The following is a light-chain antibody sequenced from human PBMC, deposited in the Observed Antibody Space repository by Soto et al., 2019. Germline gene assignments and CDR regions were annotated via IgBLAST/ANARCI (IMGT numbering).Light chain of an antibody. Sequence: DIQMTQSPSSLSASVGDRVTITCRASQSISSYLNWYQQKPGKAPKLLIYAASSLQSGVPTRFSGSGSGTDFTLTISSLQPEEFATYYCQQSDSTPRTFGPGTKVYIK. CDR2: AAS. V-gene: IGKV1-39*01. CDR1: QSISSY. J-gene: IGKJ3*01. CDR3: QQSDSTPRT.